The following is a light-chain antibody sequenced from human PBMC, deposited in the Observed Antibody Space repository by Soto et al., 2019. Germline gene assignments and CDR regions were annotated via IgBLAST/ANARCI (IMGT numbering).Light chain of an antibody. CDR1: QSLLHSNGYNY. J-gene: IGKJ1*01. CDR2: LGS. CDR3: MQALQTPRT. Sequence: DIVMTQSPLSLPVTPGEPASISCRSSQSLLHSNGYNYLDWYLQKPGQSPQLLIYLGSNRASGVTDRFSGSGSGTDFTLKISRVGAEDVGVYYCMQALQTPRTFGQGTKVEIK. V-gene: IGKV2-28*01.